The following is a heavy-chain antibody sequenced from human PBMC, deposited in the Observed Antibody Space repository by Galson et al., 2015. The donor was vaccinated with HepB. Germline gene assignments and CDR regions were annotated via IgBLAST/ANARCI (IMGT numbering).Heavy chain of an antibody. CDR3: AKDRNSTSPGTYGMDV. CDR1: GFPFSTYT. V-gene: IGHV3-23*01. Sequence: SLRLSCAASGFPFSTYTMSWVRQAPGKGLEWVSAIGGSGGTTYYADSVRGRFTISRDNTKRTLYLQMNRLRGEDTALYYCAKDRNSTSPGTYGMDVWGQGTTVTVFS. D-gene: IGHD6-6*01. J-gene: IGHJ6*02. CDR2: IGGSGGTT.